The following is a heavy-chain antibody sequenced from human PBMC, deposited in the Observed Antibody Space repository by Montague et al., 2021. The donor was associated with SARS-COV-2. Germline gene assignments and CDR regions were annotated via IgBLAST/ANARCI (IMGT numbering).Heavy chain of an antibody. D-gene: IGHD3-16*02. CDR1: GFSRSTSGVG. J-gene: IGHJ5*02. Sequence: PALVKPTQTLTLTCTFSGFSRSTSGVGVGWIRQPPGKVLEWLALIYWDDDKRYSPSLKSRLTITKDTSKNQVVLTLTNMDPVDTATYYCAHSGMITFGGIIVKAFDWFDPWGQGTLVTVSS. CDR3: AHSGMITFGGIIVKAFDWFDP. CDR2: IYWDDDK. V-gene: IGHV2-5*02.